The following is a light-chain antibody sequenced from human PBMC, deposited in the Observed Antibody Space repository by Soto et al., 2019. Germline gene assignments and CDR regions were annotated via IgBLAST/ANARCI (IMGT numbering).Light chain of an antibody. Sequence: NFMLTQPHSVSESPGKTVTISCTRSSGSIASNYVQWYQQRPGSAPTTVIYEDNQRPSGVPDRFSGSIDSSSNSASLTISGLKTEDEAVYYCQSYDSNNQVFGGGTKVTVL. CDR3: QSYDSNNQV. CDR2: EDN. V-gene: IGLV6-57*04. CDR1: SGSIASNY. J-gene: IGLJ3*02.